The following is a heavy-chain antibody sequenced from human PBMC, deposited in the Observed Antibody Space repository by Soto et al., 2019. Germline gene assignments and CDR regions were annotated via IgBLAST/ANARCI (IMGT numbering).Heavy chain of an antibody. CDR1: GGTFSSYA. CDR3: ATGVRFLEWCLYV. V-gene: IGHV1-69*13. Sequence: SVKGSCKASGGTFSSYAISWVRQAPGQGLEWMGGIIPIFGTANYAQKFQGRVTITADESTSTAYMELNSLRSEDTAVYYCATGVRFLEWCLYVWGQGTTVTVSS. J-gene: IGHJ6*02. CDR2: IIPIFGTA. D-gene: IGHD3-3*01.